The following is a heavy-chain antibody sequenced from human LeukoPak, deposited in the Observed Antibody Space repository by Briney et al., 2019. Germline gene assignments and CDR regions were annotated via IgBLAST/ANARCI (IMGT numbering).Heavy chain of an antibody. D-gene: IGHD2-2*01. CDR3: AGSGVGYCSSTSCYGGFDY. V-gene: IGHV1-69*01. CDR1: GGTFSSYA. J-gene: IGHJ4*02. Sequence: SVKVSCKASGGTFSSYAISWVRQAPGQGLEWMGGIIPIFGTANYAQKFQGRVTITADESTSTAYMELSSLRSEDTAVYYCAGSGVGYCSSTSCYGGFDYWGQGTLVTVSS. CDR2: IIPIFGTA.